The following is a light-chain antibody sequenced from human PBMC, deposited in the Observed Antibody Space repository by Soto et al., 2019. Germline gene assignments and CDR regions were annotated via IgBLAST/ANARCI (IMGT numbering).Light chain of an antibody. CDR2: DAS. Sequence: EIVLTQSPGTLSLSPGEGATLSCRASQSVSSSYLAWYQQKPGQAPRLLIYDASSRATGIPARFSGSGSGTDFTLAIRRLEPEDFAVYYCQQYGSSGTFGQGTKVDIK. J-gene: IGKJ1*01. CDR1: QSVSSSY. V-gene: IGKV3-20*01. CDR3: QQYGSSGT.